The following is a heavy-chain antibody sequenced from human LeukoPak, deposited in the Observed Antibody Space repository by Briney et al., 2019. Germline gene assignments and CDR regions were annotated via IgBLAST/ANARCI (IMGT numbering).Heavy chain of an antibody. CDR1: GGSISSYY. CDR3: ARENLAGSSCDY. D-gene: IGHD6-13*01. J-gene: IGHJ4*02. V-gene: IGHV4-4*07. Sequence: SETLSLTCTVSGGSISSYYWSWIRQPAGKGLEWIGRIYTSGSTNYNPSLKSRVTMSVDTSKNQFSLRLSSVTAADTAVYYCARENLAGSSCDYWGQGTLVTVSS. CDR2: IYTSGST.